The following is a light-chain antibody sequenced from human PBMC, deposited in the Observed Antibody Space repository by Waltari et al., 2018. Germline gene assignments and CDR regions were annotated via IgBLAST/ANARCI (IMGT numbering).Light chain of an antibody. V-gene: IGKV3-20*01. CDR2: DAS. CDR1: QSVGRS. CDR3: QKYVSLPAT. Sequence: EIVLTQSPGTLSLSPGERATLSCRASQSVGRSLAWYQQKPGQAPRRLIYDASSRAAGIPDRFSGSGSGTDFSLAISRLEPEDFAVYYCQKYVSLPATFGQGTKVEIK. J-gene: IGKJ1*01.